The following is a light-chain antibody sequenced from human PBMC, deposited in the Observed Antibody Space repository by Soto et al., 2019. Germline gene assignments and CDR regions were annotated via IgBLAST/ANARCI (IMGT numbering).Light chain of an antibody. V-gene: IGKV1-27*01. CDR1: QGISTD. Sequence: DIQMTQSPSSLSASVGVRVTITCRASQGISTDLAWYQQKPGKVPKLLIYAASTLQSGVPSRFSGSASGTEFTLTISSLQPEDVATYYCQKYNSAPLTFRGGPKVEIK. J-gene: IGKJ4*01. CDR3: QKYNSAPLT. CDR2: AAS.